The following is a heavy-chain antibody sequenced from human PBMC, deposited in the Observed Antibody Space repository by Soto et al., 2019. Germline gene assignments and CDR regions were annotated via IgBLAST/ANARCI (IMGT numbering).Heavy chain of an antibody. Sequence: GASVKVSCKASGGTFSSYAISWVRQAPGQGLEWMGGIIPIFGTANYAQKFQGRVTITADESISTAYMELSRLRSDDTAVYYCARGAPTLLASNPPYYMDVWGKGTTVTVSS. J-gene: IGHJ6*03. CDR1: GGTFSSYA. CDR3: ARGAPTLLASNPPYYMDV. V-gene: IGHV1-69*13. CDR2: IIPIFGTA. D-gene: IGHD2-15*01.